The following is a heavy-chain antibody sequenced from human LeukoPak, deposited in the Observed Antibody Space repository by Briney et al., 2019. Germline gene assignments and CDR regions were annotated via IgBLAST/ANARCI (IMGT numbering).Heavy chain of an antibody. CDR3: ARKEKFYYGSGGFSPPLMDV. D-gene: IGHD3-10*01. Sequence: PGGSLRLSCVASGLNFNSHTMKWVRQAPGKGLEWVSSISSDSNSIYHADSVKGRFTISRDNAKNSLYLQMNSLRAEDTAVYYCARKEKFYYGSGGFSPPLMDVWGQGTTVIVSS. V-gene: IGHV3-21*01. J-gene: IGHJ6*02. CDR2: ISSDSNSI. CDR1: GLNFNSHT.